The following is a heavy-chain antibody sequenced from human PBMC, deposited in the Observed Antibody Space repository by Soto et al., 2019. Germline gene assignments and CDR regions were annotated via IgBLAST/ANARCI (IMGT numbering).Heavy chain of an antibody. CDR2: INPDGGGT. Sequence: QVQLVQSGAEVKKPGASVKVSCKASGYTFTSYYMHWVRLAPGQGLEWMGIINPDGGGTSYAQQFQGRVIMNRDTSTSTVYMERSGLRSEDTAVYYWAVGGSYLRMDVWGPGTTVTVSS. D-gene: IGHD1-26*01. CDR1: GYTFTSYY. J-gene: IGHJ6*02. V-gene: IGHV1-46*01. CDR3: AVGGSYLRMDV.